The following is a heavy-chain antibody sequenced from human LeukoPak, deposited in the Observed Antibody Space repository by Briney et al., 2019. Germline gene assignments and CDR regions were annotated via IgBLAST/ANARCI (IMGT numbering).Heavy chain of an antibody. CDR3: ARGSEDHSYGYFFENNYYYYYYMDV. D-gene: IGHD5-18*01. V-gene: IGHV4-59*01. J-gene: IGHJ6*03. Sequence: PSETLSLTCTVSGGSISSYYWSWIRQPPGKGLEWIGYIYYSGSTNYNPSLKSRVTISVDTSKNQFSLKLSSVTAADTAVYYCARGSEDHSYGYFFENNYYYYYYMDVWGKGTTVTVSS. CDR1: GGSISSYY. CDR2: IYYSGST.